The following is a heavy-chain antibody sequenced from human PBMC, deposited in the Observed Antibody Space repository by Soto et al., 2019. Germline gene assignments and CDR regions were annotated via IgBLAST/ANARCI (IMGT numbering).Heavy chain of an antibody. CDR1: GGSFRGSY. V-gene: IGHV4-34*01. CDR2: INHSGST. J-gene: IGHJ5*02. Sequence: QVQLQQWGAGLLKPSETLSLTCAVYGGSFRGSYWSWIRQPPGKGLEWIGEINHSGSTNYNPSLNSRVNKSVDTSTHQLSLKLSSVTAADTAVYYCATAADATVPTRNWFDPWGQGTLVSVSS. D-gene: IGHD4-17*01. CDR3: ATAADATVPTRNWFDP.